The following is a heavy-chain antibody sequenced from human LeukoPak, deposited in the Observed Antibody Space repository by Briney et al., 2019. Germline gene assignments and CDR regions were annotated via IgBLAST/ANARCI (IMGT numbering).Heavy chain of an antibody. D-gene: IGHD3-22*01. CDR3: ATALPINYYDSSGYYSYY. V-gene: IGHV1-69*06. Sequence: SVKVSCKASGGAFSSYALNWVRQAPGQGLEWMAGIIPIVSTTNYAQKFQGRVTMTEDTSTDTAYMELSSLRSEDTAVYYCATALPINYYDSSGYYSYYWGQGTLVTVSS. CDR1: GGAFSSYA. J-gene: IGHJ4*02. CDR2: IIPIVSTT.